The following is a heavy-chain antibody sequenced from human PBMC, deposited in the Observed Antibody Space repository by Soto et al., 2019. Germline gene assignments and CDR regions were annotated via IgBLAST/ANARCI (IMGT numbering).Heavy chain of an antibody. CDR3: ARVDYGDYDYYYYYGMDV. V-gene: IGHV3-30-3*01. CDR2: ISYDGSNK. J-gene: IGHJ6*02. CDR1: GFTFSSYA. Sequence: QVQLVESGGGVVQPGRSLRLSCAASGFTFSSYAMHWVRQAPGKGLEWVAVISYDGSNKYYADSVKGRFTISRDNSKNTLYRQMNGLRAEDTAVYYCARVDYGDYDYYYYYGMDVWGQGTTVTVSS. D-gene: IGHD4-17*01.